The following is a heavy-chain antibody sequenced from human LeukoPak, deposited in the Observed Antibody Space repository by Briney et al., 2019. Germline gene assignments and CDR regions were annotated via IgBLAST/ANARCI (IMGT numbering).Heavy chain of an antibody. CDR1: GFTFSSYG. CDR2: IHYDGSNK. J-gene: IGHJ4*02. V-gene: IGHV3-30*02. Sequence: GGSLRLSCAASGFTFSSYGMHWFPRPPARGLKGVPFIHYDGSNKYYADSVKRRFTISRDNSKNTLYLQMNSLRAEDTAVYYCAKDAVQVTQHPIYFDYWGQGTLVTVSS. D-gene: IGHD2-21*02. CDR3: AKDAVQVTQHPIYFDY.